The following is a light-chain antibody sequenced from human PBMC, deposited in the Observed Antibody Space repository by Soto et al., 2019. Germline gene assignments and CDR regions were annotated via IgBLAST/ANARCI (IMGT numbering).Light chain of an antibody. J-gene: IGLJ2*01. V-gene: IGLV7-46*01. Sequence: QAVVTQEPSLTVSPGGTVTLTCASSTGAVTNGHYPYWFQQKPGQAPRTLIYDTSNKHSWTPARFSGSLLGGKPVLTLSGAQPEDEADYCCLLSFGGARRVFGVGTPLTVL. CDR2: DTS. CDR3: LLSFGGARRV. CDR1: TGAVTNGHY.